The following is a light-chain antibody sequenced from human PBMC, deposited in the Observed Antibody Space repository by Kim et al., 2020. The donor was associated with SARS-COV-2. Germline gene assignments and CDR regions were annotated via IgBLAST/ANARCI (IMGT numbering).Light chain of an antibody. J-gene: IGKJ3*01. CDR1: HSISSH. V-gene: IGKV1-39*01. Sequence: ASVEDRVTITCRTTHSISSHLNWYQQNPGRAPKLLISAASTLQGGVPSRFSGSGSETDFTLTISSLQPEDFATYFCQQSYITPFTFGPGTKVDIK. CDR3: QQSYITPFT. CDR2: AAS.